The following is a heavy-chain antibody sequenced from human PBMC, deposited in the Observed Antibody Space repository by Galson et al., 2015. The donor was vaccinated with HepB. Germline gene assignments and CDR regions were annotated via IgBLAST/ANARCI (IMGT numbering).Heavy chain of an antibody. CDR2: ISYDGSNK. J-gene: IGHJ4*02. D-gene: IGHD2-15*01. V-gene: IGHV3-30*18. CDR3: AKDCSGGSCYCDY. CDR1: GFTFSSYG. Sequence: SLRLSCAASGFTFSSYGMHWVRQAPGKGLEWVAVISYDGSNKYYADSVKGRFTISRDNSKNTLYLQMNSLRAEDTAVYYCAKDCSGGSCYCDYWGQGTLVTVSS.